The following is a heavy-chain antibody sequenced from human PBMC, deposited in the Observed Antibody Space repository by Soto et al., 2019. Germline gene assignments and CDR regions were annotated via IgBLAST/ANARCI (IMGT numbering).Heavy chain of an antibody. D-gene: IGHD3-9*01. CDR1: GFTFSSYD. CDR3: ARGGSYYDILTGYWAGAFDI. V-gene: IGHV3-13*01. CDR2: IGTAGDT. J-gene: IGHJ3*02. Sequence: EVQPVESGGGLVQPGGSLRLSCAASGFTFSSYDMHWVRQATGKGLEWVSAIGTAGDTYYPGSVKGRFTISRENAKNSLYLQMNSLRAGDTAVYYCARGGSYYDILTGYWAGAFDIWGQGTMVTVSS.